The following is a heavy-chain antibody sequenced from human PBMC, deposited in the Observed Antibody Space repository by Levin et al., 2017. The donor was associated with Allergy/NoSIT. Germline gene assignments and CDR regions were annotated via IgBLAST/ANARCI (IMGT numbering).Heavy chain of an antibody. D-gene: IGHD2-2*01. J-gene: IGHJ6*03. Sequence: SVKVSCKASGGTFSSYAISWVRQAPGQGLEWMGGIIPIFGTANYAQKFQGRVTITADKSTSTAYMELSSLRSEDTAVYYCARVGGGYCSNTPLCYYMDVWGKGTTVTVSS. V-gene: IGHV1-69*06. CDR2: IIPIFGTA. CDR3: ARVGGGYCSNTPLCYYMDV. CDR1: GGTFSSYA.